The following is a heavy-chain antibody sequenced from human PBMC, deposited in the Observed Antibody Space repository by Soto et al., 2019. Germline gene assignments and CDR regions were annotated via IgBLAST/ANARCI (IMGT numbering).Heavy chain of an antibody. CDR2: INPNSGGT. V-gene: IGHV1-2*02. J-gene: IGHJ4*02. CDR3: ARRQGYYDSSGYSLAFDY. CDR1: GYTFTGYY. D-gene: IGHD3-22*01. Sequence: ASVKVSCKASGYTFTGYYMHWVRQAPGQGLEWMGWINPNSGGTNYAQKFQGRVTMTRDTSISTAYMELSRLRSDDTAVYYCARRQGYYDSSGYSLAFDYWGQGXLVTVPS.